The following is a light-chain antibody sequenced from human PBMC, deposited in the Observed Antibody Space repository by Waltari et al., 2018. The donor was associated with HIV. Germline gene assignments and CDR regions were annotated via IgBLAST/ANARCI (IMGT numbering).Light chain of an antibody. CDR2: EVT. CDR3: SSYAGSNTLI. Sequence: QSALPQPPSASGSPGHSVPIPCTGTSSDVGAYTYVSWYQQHPGKAPKLIIYEVTKRPSGVPDRCSASNSGNAASLTVSGLQTEDWADSCCSSYAGSNTLIFGGVTNLIVL. V-gene: IGLV2-8*01. J-gene: IGLJ2*01. CDR1: SSDVGAYTY.